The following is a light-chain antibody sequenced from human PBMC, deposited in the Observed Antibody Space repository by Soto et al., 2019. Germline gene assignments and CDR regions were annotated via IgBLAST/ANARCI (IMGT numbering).Light chain of an antibody. V-gene: IGKV1-27*01. CDR2: TAS. CDR1: QNIDNY. Sequence: DIQMTQSPSSLSASLGDRVTITCRASQNIDNYLNWYQQKPGKVPQLLIYTASTLQSGVPSRFSGSGFGTDFTLTISSLQPEDVATYYCQKYNSAPFTFGPGTKVDIK. CDR3: QKYNSAPFT. J-gene: IGKJ3*01.